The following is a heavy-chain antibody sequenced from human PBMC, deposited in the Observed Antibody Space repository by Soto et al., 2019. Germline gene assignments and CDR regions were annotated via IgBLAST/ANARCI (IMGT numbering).Heavy chain of an antibody. CDR1: GGTFSSYA. Sequence: PSVKVSCKASGGTFSSYAISWVRQAPGQGLEWMGGIIPIFGTANYAQKFQGRVTITADESTSTAYMELSSLRSEDTAVYYCARIDHSWGSSGYVSVGSDYWGQGTLVTVSS. D-gene: IGHD3-22*01. CDR3: ARIDHSWGSSGYVSVGSDY. V-gene: IGHV1-69*13. J-gene: IGHJ4*02. CDR2: IIPIFGTA.